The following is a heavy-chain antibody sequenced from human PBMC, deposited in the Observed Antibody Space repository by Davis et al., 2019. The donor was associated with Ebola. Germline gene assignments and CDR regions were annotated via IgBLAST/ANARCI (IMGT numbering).Heavy chain of an antibody. CDR2: INPKSGDT. D-gene: IGHD2/OR15-2a*01. J-gene: IGHJ4*02. CDR3: ARGERSMGNCFDY. CDR1: GGTFSRSA. V-gene: IGHV1-2*02. Sequence: AASVKVSCKASGGTFSRSAISWVRQAPGQGLEWMGWINPKSGDTNYAQIFQGRVTMTRDTSISTAYMDLSGLRSDDTAVYYCARGERSMGNCFDYWGQGTLVTVSP.